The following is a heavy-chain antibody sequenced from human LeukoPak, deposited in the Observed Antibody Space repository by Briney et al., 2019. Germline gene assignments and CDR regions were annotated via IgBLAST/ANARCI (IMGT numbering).Heavy chain of an antibody. Sequence: SQTLSLTCAVSGGSISSGGYSWSWIRQPPGKGLEWIGYIYHSGSTYYNPSLKSRVTISVDRSRNQFSLKLSSVTAADTAVYYCARSGGYGSGISYWGQGTLVTVSS. CDR1: GGSISSGGYS. CDR3: ARSGGYGSGISY. V-gene: IGHV4-30-2*01. J-gene: IGHJ4*02. D-gene: IGHD3-10*01. CDR2: IYHSGST.